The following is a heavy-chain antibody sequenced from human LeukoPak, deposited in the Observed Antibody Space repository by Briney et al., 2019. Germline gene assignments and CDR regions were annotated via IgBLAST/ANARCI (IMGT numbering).Heavy chain of an antibody. CDR3: VRDSCSCYNCYTSDDY. J-gene: IGHJ4*02. CDR1: GFTFSSYG. CDR2: IRYDGSNK. Sequence: GGSLRLSCAASGFTFSSYGMHWVRQAPGKGLEWVAFIRYDGSNKYYADSVKGRFTISRDNSKNTLYLQMNSLRAEDTAVYYWVRDSCSCYNCYTSDDYWGQGTQVTVSS. V-gene: IGHV3-30*02. D-gene: IGHD2-2*02.